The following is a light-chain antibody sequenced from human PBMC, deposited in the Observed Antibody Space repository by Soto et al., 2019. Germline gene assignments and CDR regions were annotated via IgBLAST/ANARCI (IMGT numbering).Light chain of an antibody. CDR1: QSFRGL. Sequence: EFVLTDAAVTLSLSPGERATLSCRASQSFRGLLAWYQQKPGQAPRLLIYDAYNRATGIPPRFSGSGSGTDFTLTISSLEPEDSAVYYCQQRHMWPITFGQGTRLEVK. J-gene: IGKJ5*01. CDR3: QQRHMWPIT. V-gene: IGKV3-11*01. CDR2: DAY.